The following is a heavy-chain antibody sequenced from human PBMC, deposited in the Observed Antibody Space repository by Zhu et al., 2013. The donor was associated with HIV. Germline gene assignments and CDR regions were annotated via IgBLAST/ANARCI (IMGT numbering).Heavy chain of an antibody. CDR3: ASSYNSSWYEIYYGMDV. D-gene: IGHD6-13*01. Sequence: QVQLVQSGAEVKKPGSSVKVSCKASGYTFTSYDINWVRQATGQGLEWMGWMNPNSGNTGYAQKFQGRVTMTRNTSISTAYMELSSLRSEDTAVYYCASSYNSSWYEIYYGMDVWGQGTTVTVSS. CDR2: MNPNSGNT. CDR1: GYTFTSYD. J-gene: IGHJ6*02. V-gene: IGHV1-8*01.